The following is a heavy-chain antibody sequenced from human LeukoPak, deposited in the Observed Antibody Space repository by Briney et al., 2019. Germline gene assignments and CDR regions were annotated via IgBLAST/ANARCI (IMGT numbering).Heavy chain of an antibody. V-gene: IGHV4-4*09. CDR1: GGSISSYY. CDR2: IYNSGST. CDR3: ARRIVGYNWTYFDY. J-gene: IGHJ4*02. Sequence: PSETLSLTCTVSGGSISSYYWSWIRQPPGKGLEWIGYIYNSGSTNYNPSLKSRVTISVDTSKNQFSLKLSSVTAADTAVYYCARRIVGYNWTYFDYWGQGTLVTVSS. D-gene: IGHD1-20*01.